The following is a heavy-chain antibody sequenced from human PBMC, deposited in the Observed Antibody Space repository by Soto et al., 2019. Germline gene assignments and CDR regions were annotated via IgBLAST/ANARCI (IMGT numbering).Heavy chain of an antibody. D-gene: IGHD6-19*01. CDR3: ARGLGGAVAGTGVLDY. V-gene: IGHV4-34*01. J-gene: IGHJ4*02. Sequence: QVQLQQWGAGLLKPSETLSLTCAVYGGSFSGYYWSWIRQPPGKGLEWIGEINHSGSTNYNPSLKSRVTISVDTSKNQCSLKLSSGTAADTAVYYCARGLGGAVAGTGVLDYWGQGTLVTVSS. CDR2: INHSGST. CDR1: GGSFSGYY.